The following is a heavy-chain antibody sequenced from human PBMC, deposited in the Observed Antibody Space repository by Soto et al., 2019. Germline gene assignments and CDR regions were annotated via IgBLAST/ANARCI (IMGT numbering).Heavy chain of an antibody. D-gene: IGHD2-2*01. CDR2: ISHSGST. Sequence: PSETLSLTCAVSGGSFSGYYWTWIRQTPGKGLEWIGEISHSGSTNYKPSLKSRVTISADPSKKQFSLNLTSVTAADSGVYYCARGECSSNYCFTRWALDIWGQGTVVT. V-gene: IGHV4-34*01. J-gene: IGHJ3*02. CDR3: ARGECSSNYCFTRWALDI. CDR1: GGSFSGYY.